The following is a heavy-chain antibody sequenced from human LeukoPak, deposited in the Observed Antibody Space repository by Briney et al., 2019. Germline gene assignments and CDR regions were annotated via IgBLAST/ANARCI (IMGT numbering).Heavy chain of an antibody. D-gene: IGHD2-15*01. J-gene: IGHJ1*01. CDR3: AREAQYCSGGSCYGGYFQH. V-gene: IGHV4-34*01. Sequence: SETLSLTCAVYGGSFSGYYWSWIRQSPGKGLEWIGEINHSEATDYNPSFKSRVTISVDTSKNQFSLKLSSVTTADTAVYYCAREAQYCSGGSCYGGYFQHWGQGTLVTVSS. CDR1: GGSFSGYY. CDR2: INHSEAT.